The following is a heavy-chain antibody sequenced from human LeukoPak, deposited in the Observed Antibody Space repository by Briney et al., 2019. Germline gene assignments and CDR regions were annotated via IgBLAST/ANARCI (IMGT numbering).Heavy chain of an antibody. V-gene: IGHV3-23*01. CDR1: GFTFSSHG. CDR2: ISGSGGST. J-gene: IGHJ4*02. CDR3: AKEKAYYYGSGSYFDY. Sequence: GGTLRLSCAASGFTFSSHGMNWVRQAPGKGLEWVSAISGSGGSTYYADSVKGRFTISRDNSKNTLYLQMNSLRAEDTAVYYCAKEKAYYYGSGSYFDYWGQGTLVTVSS. D-gene: IGHD3-10*01.